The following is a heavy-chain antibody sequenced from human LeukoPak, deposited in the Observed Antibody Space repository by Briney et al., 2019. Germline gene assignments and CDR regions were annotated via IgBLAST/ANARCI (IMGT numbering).Heavy chain of an antibody. D-gene: IGHD3-16*01. J-gene: IGHJ5*02. CDR2: IYSGGTT. Sequence: GGSLRLSCAASGTTVSSNYMNWVLQAPGKGLEWVSVIYSGGTTSYADSVKGRFTISRDNSKNTLYLQMNSLRAEDTAVYYCARGIPFGGWLDPWGQGTLVTVSS. CDR1: GTTVSSNY. V-gene: IGHV3-66*01. CDR3: ARGIPFGGWLDP.